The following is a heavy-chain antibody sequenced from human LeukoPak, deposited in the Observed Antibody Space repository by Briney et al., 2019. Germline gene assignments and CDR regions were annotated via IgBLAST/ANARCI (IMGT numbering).Heavy chain of an antibody. J-gene: IGHJ4*02. D-gene: IGHD2-21*01. CDR2: INLNSGDT. CDR3: ASWAGANAPVASFDY. Sequence: ASVKVSCKPSGYSFTGYYMHWMRQAPGQGLEWMGWINLNSGDTNYAEKFQGRVTMTRDTSISTAYVELSRLRYDDTAVYYCASWAGANAPVASFDYWGQGTLVTVSS. CDR1: GYSFTGYY. V-gene: IGHV1-2*02.